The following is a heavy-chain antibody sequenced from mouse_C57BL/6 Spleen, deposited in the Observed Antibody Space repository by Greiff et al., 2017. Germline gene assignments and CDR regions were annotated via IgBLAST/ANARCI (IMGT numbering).Heavy chain of an antibody. D-gene: IGHD1-1*01. CDR3: AREGDYYGSRTLSFDY. CDR1: GYTFTSYW. CDR2: IDPSDSYT. Sequence: QVHVKQPGAELVMPGASVKLSCKASGYTFTSYWMHWVKQRPGQGLEWIGEIDPSDSYTNYNQKFKGKSTLTVDKSSSTAYMQLSSLTSEDSAVYYCAREGDYYGSRTLSFDYWGQGTTLTVSS. J-gene: IGHJ2*01. V-gene: IGHV1-69*01.